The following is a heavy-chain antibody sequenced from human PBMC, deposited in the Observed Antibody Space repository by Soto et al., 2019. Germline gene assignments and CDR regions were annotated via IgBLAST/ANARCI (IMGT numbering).Heavy chain of an antibody. CDR3: ARSDYYFDS. CDR2: IYPGDSDT. CDR1: YW. Sequence: YWSWIRQPPGKGLEWMGIIYPGDSDTRYSPSFQGQVTISADKSISTAYLQWSSLKASDTAMYYCARSDYYFDSWGQGTLVTVSS. V-gene: IGHV5-51*01. J-gene: IGHJ4*01.